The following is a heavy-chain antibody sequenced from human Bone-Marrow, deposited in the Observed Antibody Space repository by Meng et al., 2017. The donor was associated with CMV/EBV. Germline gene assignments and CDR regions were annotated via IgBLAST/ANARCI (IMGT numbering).Heavy chain of an antibody. D-gene: IGHD3-10*01. CDR3: ARDEGGIFAY. Sequence: GESLKISCAASGFTFSSYAMHWVRQAPGKGLEWVAVISYDGSNKYYADSVKGRFTISRDNSKNTLYLQMNSLRAEDTAVYYCARDEGGIFAYWGQGALVTVYS. CDR1: GFTFSSYA. J-gene: IGHJ4*02. V-gene: IGHV3-30*04. CDR2: ISYDGSNK.